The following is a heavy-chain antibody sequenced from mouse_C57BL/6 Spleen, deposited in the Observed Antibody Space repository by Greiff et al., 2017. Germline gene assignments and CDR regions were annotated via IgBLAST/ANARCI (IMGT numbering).Heavy chain of an antibody. Sequence: QVTLKVSGPGLLQSSQTLSLTCSFSGFSLSTSGMGVSWIRQPSGKGLEWLAHIYWDDDKRYNPSLKSRLTISKDTSRNQVFLKITSVDTADTATYYCARRHWDRDYFDYWGQGTTLTVSS. CDR3: ARRHWDRDYFDY. CDR1: GFSLSTSGMG. CDR2: IYWDDDK. D-gene: IGHD4-1*01. V-gene: IGHV8-12*01. J-gene: IGHJ2*01.